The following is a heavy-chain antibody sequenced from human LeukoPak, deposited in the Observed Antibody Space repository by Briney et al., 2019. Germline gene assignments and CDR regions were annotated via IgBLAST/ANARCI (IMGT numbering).Heavy chain of an antibody. Sequence: SETLSLTXTVSGGSISSYYWSWIRQPAGKGLEWIGRIYTSGSTNYNPSLKSRVTMSVDTSKNQFSLKLSSVTAADTAVYYCARVGKIAAAGTLWFDPWGQGTLVTVSS. J-gene: IGHJ5*02. CDR3: ARVGKIAAAGTLWFDP. CDR1: GGSISSYY. CDR2: IYTSGST. D-gene: IGHD6-13*01. V-gene: IGHV4-4*07.